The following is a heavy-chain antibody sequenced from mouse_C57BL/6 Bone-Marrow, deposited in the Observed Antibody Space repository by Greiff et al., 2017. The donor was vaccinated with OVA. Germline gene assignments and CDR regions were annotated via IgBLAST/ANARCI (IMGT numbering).Heavy chain of an antibody. D-gene: IGHD1-1*01. CDR2: IWSGGST. V-gene: IGHV2-2*01. CDR3: ARIGTTTRYWYYDV. Sequence: QVQLQESGPGLVQPSQSLSITCTVSGFSLTSYGVHWVRQSPGKGLAWLGVIWSGGSTDYNAAFISRLSISKDKSKSQVFLKMNSHQADDTAIYYCARIGTTTRYWYYDVWGTGTTVTVAS. J-gene: IGHJ1*03. CDR1: GFSLTSYG.